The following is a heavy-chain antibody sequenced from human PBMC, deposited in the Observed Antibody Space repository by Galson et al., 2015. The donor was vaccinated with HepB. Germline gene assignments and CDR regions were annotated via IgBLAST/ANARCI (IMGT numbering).Heavy chain of an antibody. CDR3: AKEGGIDRVESAEYFQH. J-gene: IGHJ1*01. V-gene: IGHV3-23*01. CDR1: GFTFSSYA. CDR2: ISGSGGST. Sequence: SLRLSCAASGFTFSSYAMSWVRQAPGKGLEWVSAISGSGGSTYYADSVKGRFTISRDNSKNTLYLQMNSLRAEDTAVYYCAKEGGIDRVESAEYFQHWGQGTLVTVSS. D-gene: IGHD1-26*01.